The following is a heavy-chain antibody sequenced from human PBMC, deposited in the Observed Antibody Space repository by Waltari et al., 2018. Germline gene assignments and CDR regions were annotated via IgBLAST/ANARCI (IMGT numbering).Heavy chain of an antibody. J-gene: IGHJ4*02. CDR2: IYSAGGT. CDR1: GFTVGSNY. Sequence: EVQLVESGGGLIQPGGSLRLSCAASGFTVGSNYMTWVRQAPGKGLEGVSTIYSAGGTYYADSLKGRFTIARDISKNTLYLQMNSLRAEDTAMYYCAKNVNFYDTSGYYNYWGQGTLVTVSS. V-gene: IGHV3-53*01. CDR3: AKNVNFYDTSGYYNY. D-gene: IGHD3-22*01.